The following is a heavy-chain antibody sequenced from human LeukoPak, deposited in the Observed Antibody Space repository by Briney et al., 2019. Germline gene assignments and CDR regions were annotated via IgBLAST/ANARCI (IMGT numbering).Heavy chain of an antibody. J-gene: IGHJ4*02. CDR3: ARDGSNVKDIVATNIDY. CDR2: ISGGGGST. CDR1: GFTFSSYA. D-gene: IGHD5-12*01. Sequence: GGSLRLSCAASGFTFSSYAMSWVRQAPGKGLEWVSGISGGGGSTYYADSVKGRFTISRDNSKNTLYLQMNSLRAEDTAVYYCARDGSNVKDIVATNIDYWGQGTLVTVSS. V-gene: IGHV3-23*01.